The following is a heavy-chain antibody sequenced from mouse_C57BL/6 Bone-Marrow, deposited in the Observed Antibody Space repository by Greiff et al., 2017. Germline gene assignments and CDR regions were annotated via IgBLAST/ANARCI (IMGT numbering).Heavy chain of an antibody. CDR2: IYPGDGDT. CDR3: ARWGAYYSNNYAMDY. D-gene: IGHD2-5*01. CDR1: GYAFSSSW. V-gene: IGHV1-82*01. Sequence: VQLQQSGPELVKPGASVKISCKASGYAFSSSWMNWVKQRPGKGLEWIGRIYPGDGDTNYNGKFKGKATLTADKSSSTAYMQLSSLTSEDSAVYFCARWGAYYSNNYAMDYWGQGTSVTVSS. J-gene: IGHJ4*01.